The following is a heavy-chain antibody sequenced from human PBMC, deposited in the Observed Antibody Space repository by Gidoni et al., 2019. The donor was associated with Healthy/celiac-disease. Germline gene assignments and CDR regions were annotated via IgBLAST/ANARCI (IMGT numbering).Heavy chain of an antibody. CDR1: GFTFSSYG. CDR2: IWYDGSNK. V-gene: IGHV3-33*01. D-gene: IGHD6-6*01. J-gene: IGHJ4*02. Sequence: QVQLVESGGGVVQPGRSLRLSCAASGFTFSSYGMHWVRQTPGKGLEWVAVIWYDGSNKYYADSVKGRFTISRDNSKNTLYLQMNSLRAEDTAVYYCARGAAYSSSLLSGYWGQGTLVTVSS. CDR3: ARGAAYSSSLLSGY.